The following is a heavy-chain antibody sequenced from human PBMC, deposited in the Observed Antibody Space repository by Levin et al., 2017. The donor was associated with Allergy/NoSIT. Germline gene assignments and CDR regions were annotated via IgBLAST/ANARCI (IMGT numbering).Heavy chain of an antibody. V-gene: IGHV4-59*11. Sequence: SETLSLTCSVSGASISNHYWNWVRQPPGKGLEWIGYVHTNGKSDYNPSLKSRVTMSTDASKSQFSLRLASVTAADTAVYYCARGSTRMDDYWGQGTLVTVSS. CDR2: VHTNGKS. J-gene: IGHJ4*02. D-gene: IGHD5/OR15-5a*01. CDR1: GASISNHY. CDR3: ARGSTRMDDY.